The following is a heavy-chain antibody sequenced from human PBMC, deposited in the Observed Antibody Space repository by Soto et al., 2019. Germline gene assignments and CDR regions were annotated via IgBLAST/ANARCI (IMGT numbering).Heavy chain of an antibody. CDR2: IIPIFGTA. J-gene: IGHJ6*02. CDR1: GGTFSSYA. D-gene: IGHD3-22*01. Sequence: GASVKVSCKASGGTFSSYAISWVRQAPGQGLEWMGGIIPIFGTANYAQKFQGRVTITADESTSTAYLDVSRLKSDGSAVYYCARELYDNGPSGLDVWGQGTTVTVSS. V-gene: IGHV1-69*13. CDR3: ARELYDNGPSGLDV.